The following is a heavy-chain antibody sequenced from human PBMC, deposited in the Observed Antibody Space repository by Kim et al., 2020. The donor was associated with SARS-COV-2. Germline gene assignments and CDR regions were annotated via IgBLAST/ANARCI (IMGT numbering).Heavy chain of an antibody. J-gene: IGHJ6*02. Sequence: GGSLRLSCAASGFTVSSNYMSWVRQAPGKGLEWVSVIYRGGSTYYADSVKGRFTISRDNSKNTLYVQMNSLRAEDTAVYYCARIYGDYYYGMDVWGQGTTVTVSS. CDR2: IYRGGST. V-gene: IGHV3-66*02. D-gene: IGHD4-17*01. CDR1: GFTVSSNY. CDR3: ARIYGDYYYGMDV.